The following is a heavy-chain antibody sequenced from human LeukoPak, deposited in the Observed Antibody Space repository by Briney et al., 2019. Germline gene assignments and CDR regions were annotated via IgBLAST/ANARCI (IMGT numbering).Heavy chain of an antibody. V-gene: IGHV1-69*13. D-gene: IGHD5-18*01. CDR2: IIPVSGST. Sequence: ASVKVSYKASGIFGSYVISWVRQAPGQGLEWMGGIIPVSGSTHYAQKFQGRLTITADESTSTVYMEMSSLRSEDTAMYYSGKEGNTALVTGYFDRWGRGALVTVSA. CDR3: GKEGNTALVTGYFDR. J-gene: IGHJ2*01. CDR1: GIFGSYV.